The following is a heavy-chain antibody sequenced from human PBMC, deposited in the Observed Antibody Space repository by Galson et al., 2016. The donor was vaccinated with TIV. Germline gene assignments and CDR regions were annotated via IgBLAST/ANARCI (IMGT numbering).Heavy chain of an antibody. CDR3: ATTGGTNWNYFDH. J-gene: IGHJ4*02. CDR1: GFDVSRNY. CDR2: LYVLGTT. Sequence: SLRLSCAASGFDVSRNYMNWVRQAPGKGLEWVSVLYVLGTTYYADSVKGRFTISRDTSKNTLYLEMSTLRAEDTAVYYCATTGGTNWNYFDHWGQGTLVTVSS. D-gene: IGHD1/OR15-1a*01. V-gene: IGHV3-53*01.